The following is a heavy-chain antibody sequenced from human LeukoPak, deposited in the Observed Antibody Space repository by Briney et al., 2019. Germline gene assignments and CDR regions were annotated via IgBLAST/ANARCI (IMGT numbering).Heavy chain of an antibody. Sequence: KPGGSLRLSCAASGFTFSSYSMNWVRQAPGKGLEWVSSISSSSSYIYYADSVKGRFTISRDNAKNSLYLQMNSLRAEDTAVYYCARYGAGDFGVVTPIDYWGQGTLVTVSS. D-gene: IGHD3-3*01. CDR2: ISSSSSYI. CDR1: GFTFSSYS. J-gene: IGHJ4*02. V-gene: IGHV3-21*01. CDR3: ARYGAGDFGVVTPIDY.